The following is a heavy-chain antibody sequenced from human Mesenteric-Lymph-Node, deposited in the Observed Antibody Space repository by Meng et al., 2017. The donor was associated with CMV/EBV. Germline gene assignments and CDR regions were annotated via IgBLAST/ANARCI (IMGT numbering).Heavy chain of an antibody. V-gene: IGHV3-11*01. J-gene: IGHJ3*02. CDR3: ARTEKSFYYDTRGPDAFDI. D-gene: IGHD3-22*01. CDR1: GFTFSDYY. CDR2: ISNRGGTI. Sequence: GEFLKIPRAASGFTFSDYYMTWIRQAPGKGPEWVSYISNRGGTIYYADSVKGRLTTSRDNANNSLYLQMNNPRAEDRAVYYCARTEKSFYYDTRGPDAFDIWGQGTMVTVSS.